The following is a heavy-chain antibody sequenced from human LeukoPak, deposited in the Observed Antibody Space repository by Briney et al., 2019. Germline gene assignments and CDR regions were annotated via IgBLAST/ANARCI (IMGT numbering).Heavy chain of an antibody. CDR1: GVSISSSNW. CDR2: IYHSGST. Sequence: SETLSLTCAVSGVSISSSNWWSWVRQPPGQGLEWIGEIYHSGSTNYNPSLKSRVTISVDKSKNQFSLKLSSVTAADTAVYYCAKSGWLDAFDIWGQGTMVTVSS. CDR3: AKSGWLDAFDI. V-gene: IGHV4-4*02. D-gene: IGHD6-19*01. J-gene: IGHJ3*02.